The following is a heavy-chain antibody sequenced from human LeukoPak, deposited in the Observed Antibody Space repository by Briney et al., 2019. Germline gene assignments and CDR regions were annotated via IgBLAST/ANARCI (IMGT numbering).Heavy chain of an antibody. Sequence: SETLSLTCTVSGGSISSFYWSWIRQSPGKGLEWIGYINYSGTTNYSPSLKSRATISVDTSKNQFSLKLSSVTAADTAMYYCARAQKGGTGGGWFDNWGQGTLVTVSS. CDR2: INYSGTT. CDR1: GGSISSFY. J-gene: IGHJ4*02. D-gene: IGHD1-26*01. V-gene: IGHV4-59*01. CDR3: ARAQKGGTGGGWFDN.